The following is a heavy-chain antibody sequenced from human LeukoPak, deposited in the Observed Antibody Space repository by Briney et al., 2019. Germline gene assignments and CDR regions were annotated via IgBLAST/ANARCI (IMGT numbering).Heavy chain of an antibody. CDR1: GFTFDDYA. V-gene: IGHV3-9*01. Sequence: GGSLRLSCAASGFTFDDYAMHWVQQAPGKGLEWVSGISWNSGSIGYADSVKGRFTISRDNAKNSLYLQMNSLRAEDTALYYCAKSPLRFLEWLDAFDIWGQGTMVTVSS. J-gene: IGHJ3*02. CDR3: AKSPLRFLEWLDAFDI. D-gene: IGHD3-3*01. CDR2: ISWNSGSI.